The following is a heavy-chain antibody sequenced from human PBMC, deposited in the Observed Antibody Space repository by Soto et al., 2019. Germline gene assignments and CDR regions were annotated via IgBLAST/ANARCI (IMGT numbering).Heavy chain of an antibody. V-gene: IGHV4-34*01. D-gene: IGHD4-4*01. CDR1: GGSFSGYY. J-gene: IGHJ5*02. CDR3: ARGHYRNWFDP. CDR2: INHSGST. Sequence: SEPLSLTCAVYGGSFSGYYWSWIRQPPGRGLEWIGEINHSGSTNYNPSLKSRVTISVDTSKNQFSLELSSVTAADTAVYYCARGHYRNWFDPWGQGTLVTVSS.